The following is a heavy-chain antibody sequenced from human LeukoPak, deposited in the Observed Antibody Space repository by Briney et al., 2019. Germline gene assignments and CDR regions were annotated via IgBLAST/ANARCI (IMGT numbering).Heavy chain of an antibody. V-gene: IGHV3-23*01. CDR3: AKAAIVVVPGGWFDP. D-gene: IGHD2-2*01. J-gene: IGHJ5*02. CDR2: ISGSGGST. Sequence: GGSLRLSCAASGFTFSSYAMSWVRQAPGKGLEWVSAISGSGGSTYYADSVKGRFTISRDNSKNTLYLQMNSLRAEDTAVYYCAKAAIVVVPGGWFDPWAREPWSPSPQ. CDR1: GFTFSSYA.